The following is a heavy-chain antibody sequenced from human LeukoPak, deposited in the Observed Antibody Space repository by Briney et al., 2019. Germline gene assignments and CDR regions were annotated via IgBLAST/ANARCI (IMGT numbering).Heavy chain of an antibody. V-gene: IGHV3-7*01. Sequence: GGSLRLSCAASGFTFSSYWMSWVRQAPGKGLEWVANIKQDGSEKYYVDSVKGRFTISRDNAKNSLYLQMNSLRAEDTAVYYCARNALLSFGEPMFGDYWGQGTLVTVSS. D-gene: IGHD3-10*01. J-gene: IGHJ4*02. CDR1: GFTFSSYW. CDR2: IKQDGSEK. CDR3: ARNALLSFGEPMFGDY.